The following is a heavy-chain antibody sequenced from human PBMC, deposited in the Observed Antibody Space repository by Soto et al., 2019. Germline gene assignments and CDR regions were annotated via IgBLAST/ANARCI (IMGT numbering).Heavy chain of an antibody. Sequence: GESLKISWNGSGYSFSNYWIAWGRQMPGKGLEYMGIIYPSDSQTRYSPSFQGQVTISADKSISTAYLQWTSLKASDTAIYYCARHGFYGDYSSNYFDPWGQGTLVTVSS. CDR1: GYSFSNYW. V-gene: IGHV5-51*01. D-gene: IGHD4-17*01. CDR3: ARHGFYGDYSSNYFDP. CDR2: IYPSDSQT. J-gene: IGHJ5*02.